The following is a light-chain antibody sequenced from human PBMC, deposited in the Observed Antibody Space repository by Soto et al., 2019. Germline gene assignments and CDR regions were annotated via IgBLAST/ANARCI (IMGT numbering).Light chain of an antibody. CDR2: GIS. V-gene: IGKV3-15*01. CDR3: QQYSKWPIT. Sequence: EMVMTQSPSILSVSPGESATLSCGASQSVNSNYLACYQQHPGQPPRLLIYGISTRATGIPARFSGSGSGTEFSLTISSLQSEDFAVYYCQQYSKWPITFGQGTRLEIK. CDR1: QSVNSN. J-gene: IGKJ5*01.